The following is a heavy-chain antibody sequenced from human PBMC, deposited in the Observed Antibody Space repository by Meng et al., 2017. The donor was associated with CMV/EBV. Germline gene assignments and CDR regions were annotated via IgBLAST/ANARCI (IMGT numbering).Heavy chain of an antibody. CDR2: INPSGGST. CDR3: ARADPGSGPWWNPAGSY. V-gene: IGHV1-46*01. CDR1: GYTFTSYY. J-gene: IGHJ4*02. D-gene: IGHD1-1*01. Sequence: ASVKVSCKASGYTFTSYYMHWVRQAPGQGLEWMGIINPSGGSTSYAQKFQGRVTMTRDTSTSTVYMELSSLRSEDTAVYYCARADPGSGPWWNPAGSYWGQGTLVTVSS.